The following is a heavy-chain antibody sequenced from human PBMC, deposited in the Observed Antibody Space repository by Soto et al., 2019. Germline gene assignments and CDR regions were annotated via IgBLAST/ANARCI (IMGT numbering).Heavy chain of an antibody. CDR2: IYSGGIT. CDR1: GFTVSSNH. Sequence: GGSLRLSCAESGFTVSSNHMNWVRQAPGKGLEWVSVIYSGGITYYADSVKGRFTISRDNSKNTLYLQMNRLRAEDTAVYYCARGDRSSWYGLDVWGQGTTVTVSS. V-gene: IGHV3-66*01. D-gene: IGHD2-2*01. CDR3: ARGDRSSWYGLDV. J-gene: IGHJ6*02.